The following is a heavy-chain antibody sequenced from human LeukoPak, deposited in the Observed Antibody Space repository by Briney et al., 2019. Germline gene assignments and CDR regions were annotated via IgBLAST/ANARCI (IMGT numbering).Heavy chain of an antibody. Sequence: GGSLRLSCAASGFSITSYWMHWVRQVPGQGLVWVSAISGSGGSTYYADSVKGRFTISRDNSKNTLYLQMNSLRAEDTAVYYCAKGGATMVRGVLDYWGQGTLVTVSS. V-gene: IGHV3-23*01. J-gene: IGHJ4*02. CDR1: GFSITSYW. D-gene: IGHD3-10*01. CDR2: ISGSGGST. CDR3: AKGGATMVRGVLDY.